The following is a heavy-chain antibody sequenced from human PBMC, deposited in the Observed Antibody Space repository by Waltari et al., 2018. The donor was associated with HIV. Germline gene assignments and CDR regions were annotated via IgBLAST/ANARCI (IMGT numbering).Heavy chain of an antibody. CDR2: ISPSSSTI. Sequence: EVELVESGGGLVQPGGSLRLSCAASGFTFSSYSMNWVRQAPGKGLEWVSYISPSSSTIYYADSVKGRFTISRDNAKNSLYLQMNSLRAEDTAVYYCARGSGSGYSHPLWGQGTMVTVSS. J-gene: IGHJ3*01. CDR3: ARGSGSGYSHPL. CDR1: GFTFSSYS. V-gene: IGHV3-48*04. D-gene: IGHD3-22*01.